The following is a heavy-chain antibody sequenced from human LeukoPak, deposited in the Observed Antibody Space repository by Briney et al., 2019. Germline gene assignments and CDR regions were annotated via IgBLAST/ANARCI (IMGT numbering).Heavy chain of an antibody. V-gene: IGHV3-74*01. CDR1: YX. J-gene: IGHJ4*02. CDR2: INSDGSST. Sequence: YXMHWVRHAPGKGLVWVSRINSDGSSTIYADSVKGRFTISRDNAKNTLYLQMNSLRAEDTAVYYCARDKGGYPDYWGQGTLVTVSS. CDR3: ARDKGGYPDY. D-gene: IGHD1-1*01.